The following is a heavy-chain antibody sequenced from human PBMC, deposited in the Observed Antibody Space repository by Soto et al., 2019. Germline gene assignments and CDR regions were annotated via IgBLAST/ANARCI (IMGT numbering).Heavy chain of an antibody. CDR2: ISWNSGSI. J-gene: IGHJ4*02. V-gene: IGHV3-9*01. CDR1: GFTFDDYA. D-gene: IGHD6-13*01. CDR3: AKDIGQYSSSWCDIPFFDY. Sequence: EVQLVESGGGLVQPGRSLRLSCAASGFTFDDYAMHWVRQAPRKGLEWVSGISWNSGSIGYADSVKGRFTISRDNAKNTLYLQMNSLRAEDTALYYCAKDIGQYSSSWCDIPFFDYWGQGTMVTFSS.